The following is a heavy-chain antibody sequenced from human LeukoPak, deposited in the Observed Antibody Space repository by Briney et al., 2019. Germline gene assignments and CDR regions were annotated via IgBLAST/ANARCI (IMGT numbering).Heavy chain of an antibody. V-gene: IGHV1-2*02. CDR2: INPNSGGT. CDR1: GYTFTGYY. Sequence: ASVKVSCKASGYTFTGYYMHWVRQAPGQGLEWMGWINPNSGGTNYAQKFQGRVTMTRDTSISTAYMELSRLRSDDTAVYYCARDYGSGSYPFHWGQGTLVTVSS. CDR3: ARDYGSGSYPFH. J-gene: IGHJ4*02. D-gene: IGHD3-10*01.